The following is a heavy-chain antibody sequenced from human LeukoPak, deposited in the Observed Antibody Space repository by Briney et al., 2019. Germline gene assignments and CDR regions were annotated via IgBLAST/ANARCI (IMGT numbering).Heavy chain of an antibody. D-gene: IGHD3-16*01. CDR3: ARGEDILVPLDF. V-gene: IGHV1-2*02. CDR2: TNPNSGDT. J-gene: IGHJ4*02. CDR1: GYTFTDYY. Sequence: ASVKVSCRTSGYTFTDYYMHWVRRAPGQGLEWLRWTNPNSGDTNCAQKFQGRVTMTRATSISTAYMELSRLRSDDTAVYYCARGEDILVPLDFWGQGTLVTVSS.